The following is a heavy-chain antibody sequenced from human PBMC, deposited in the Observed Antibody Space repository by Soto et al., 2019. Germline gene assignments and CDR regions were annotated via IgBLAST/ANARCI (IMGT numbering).Heavy chain of an antibody. V-gene: IGHV3-48*03. D-gene: IGHD3-16*01. Sequence: EVQLVESGGDLVQPGGSLRLSCAASAFTFSTYEMNWVRQAPGKGLEWVSWISSSGSTIYYADSVKGRFTISRDNAKNSLYLRMNSLRAEDTGVYYCARGGITGFDSWGQGALVSVSS. J-gene: IGHJ4*02. CDR3: ARGGITGFDS. CDR1: AFTFSTYE. CDR2: ISSSGSTI.